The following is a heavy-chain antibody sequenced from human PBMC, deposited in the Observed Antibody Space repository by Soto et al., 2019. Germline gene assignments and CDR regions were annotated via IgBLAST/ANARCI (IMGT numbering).Heavy chain of an antibody. Sequence: QVQLVQSGTELKKPGASVKVSCRASGYSFTSFGVTWVRQAPGQGPEWMGWISGYTGDTKFAQKFQGRFTMSTESSTNTAFMELRSLRSDDTAVYYCARDQPHWDYSVRSPLWYWGQGTLDTVSS. J-gene: IGHJ4*02. CDR2: ISGYTGDT. V-gene: IGHV1-18*01. D-gene: IGHD3-16*01. CDR3: ARDQPHWDYSVRSPLWY. CDR1: GYSFTSFG.